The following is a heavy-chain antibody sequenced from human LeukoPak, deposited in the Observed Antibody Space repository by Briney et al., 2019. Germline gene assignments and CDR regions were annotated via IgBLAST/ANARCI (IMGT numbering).Heavy chain of an antibody. CDR1: GYTFTCYY. CDR2: INPNSGGT. D-gene: IGHD6-13*01. V-gene: IGHV1-2*02. J-gene: IGHJ4*02. Sequence: GASVKVSCKASGYTFTCYYMHWVRQAPGQGLEWMGWINPNSGGTNYAQKFQGRVTMTRDTSISTAYMELSRLRSDDTAVYYCAREIVNISAAEDWGQGTLVTVSS. CDR3: AREIVNISAAED.